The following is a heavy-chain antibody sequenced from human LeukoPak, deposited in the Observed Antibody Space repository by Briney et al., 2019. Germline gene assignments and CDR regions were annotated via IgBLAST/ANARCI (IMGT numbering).Heavy chain of an antibody. V-gene: IGHV4-4*07. CDR2: IYTSGST. Sequence: SETLSLTCTVSGGSISSYYWSWIRQPAGKGLEWIGRIYTSGSTNYNPSLKSRVTMSVDTSKNQFSLKLSSVTAADTAVYYCARDRITIFGVVSWQFDYWGQGTLVTVSS. CDR1: GGSISSYY. D-gene: IGHD3-3*01. J-gene: IGHJ4*02. CDR3: ARDRITIFGVVSWQFDY.